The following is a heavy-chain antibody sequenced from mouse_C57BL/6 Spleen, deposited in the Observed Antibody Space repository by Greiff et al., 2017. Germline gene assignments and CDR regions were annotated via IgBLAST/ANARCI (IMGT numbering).Heavy chain of an antibody. CDR1: GYSITSDY. Sequence: ESGPGLAKPSQTLSLTCSVTGYSITSDYWNWIRKFPGNKLEYMGYISYSGSTYYNPSLKSRISITRDTSKNQYYLQLNSVTTEDTATLYCARRVDYDGYSYYCDYWCQGTTLTVSS. V-gene: IGHV3-8*01. CDR3: ARRVDYDGYSYYCDY. D-gene: IGHD2-3*01. CDR2: ISYSGST. J-gene: IGHJ2*01.